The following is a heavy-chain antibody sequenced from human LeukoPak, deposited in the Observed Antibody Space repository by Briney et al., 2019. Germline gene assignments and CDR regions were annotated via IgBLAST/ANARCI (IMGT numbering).Heavy chain of an antibody. J-gene: IGHJ4*02. CDR2: INPSDGGT. D-gene: IGHD3-22*01. CDR3: ARGLPPPYYYDSSGYYPFDY. CDR1: GYTVTRYY. Sequence: ASVKVSCKASGYTVTRYYMHWVRQAPGQGLEWMGIINPSDGGTTYAQKFQGRVTMTRDTSTNTAYMELRSLRSDDTAVYYCARGLPPPYYYDSSGYYPFDYWGQGTLVTVSS. V-gene: IGHV1-46*01.